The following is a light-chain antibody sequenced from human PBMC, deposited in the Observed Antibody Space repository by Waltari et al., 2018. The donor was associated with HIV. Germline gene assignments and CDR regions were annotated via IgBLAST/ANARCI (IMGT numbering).Light chain of an antibody. CDR3: LVHMGHGAWV. CDR2: STN. V-gene: IGLV8-61*01. CDR1: SGSVSTTSF. J-gene: IGLJ3*02. Sequence: QTVVTQEPSFSVSPGGTVTLTCGLNSGSVSTTSFPSWYQQTPGQAPRTLIYSTNILSSGVPVRFSGSILGNKAALTITGAQADDESDYYCLVHMGHGAWVFGGGTKLTVL.